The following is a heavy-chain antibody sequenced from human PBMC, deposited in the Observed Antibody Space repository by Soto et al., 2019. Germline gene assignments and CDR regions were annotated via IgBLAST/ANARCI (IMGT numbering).Heavy chain of an antibody. Sequence: GGSLRLSCAASGFTFSDYYMSWVRQAPGKGLEWISYISTSSTYTNYADSVKGRFTISRDNAKNSLYLQMNSLTAADIAVYYCARDAYCGGDCLDSWGQGTLVTVSS. V-gene: IGHV3-11*05. CDR1: GFTFSDYY. D-gene: IGHD2-21*02. CDR3: ARDAYCGGDCLDS. J-gene: IGHJ5*01. CDR2: ISTSSTYT.